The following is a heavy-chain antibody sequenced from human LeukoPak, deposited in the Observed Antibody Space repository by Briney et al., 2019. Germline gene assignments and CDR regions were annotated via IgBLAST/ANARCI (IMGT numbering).Heavy chain of an antibody. J-gene: IGHJ4*02. CDR3: ARDGWFWSD. Sequence: SETLSLTCTVSGGSIPTKNFYWGWIRQAPGKGLEWIGSVFYSGRTYYNPSLKSRVTISVDTSKNQFSLKLSSVTAADTAVYYCARDGWFWSDWGQGTLVTVSS. CDR2: VFYSGRT. CDR1: GGSIPTKNFY. D-gene: IGHD2-15*01. V-gene: IGHV4-39*07.